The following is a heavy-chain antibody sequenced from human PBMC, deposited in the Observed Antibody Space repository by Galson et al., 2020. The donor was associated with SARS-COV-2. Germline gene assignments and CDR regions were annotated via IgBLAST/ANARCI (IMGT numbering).Heavy chain of an antibody. J-gene: IGHJ3*02. CDR2: TYYRSQWST. D-gene: IGHD6-13*01. CDR1: GDSVSSNSAA. V-gene: IGHV6-1*01. Sequence: SQTLSPSSAISGDSVSSNSAAWNWIRQSPPRGLEWLGRTYYRSQWSTDYAVSVKSRITINPDTSKNQFSLQLNSVTPEDTAIYYCAGRVAGAGSLHIWGQGTMVIVSS. CDR3: AGRVAGAGSLHI.